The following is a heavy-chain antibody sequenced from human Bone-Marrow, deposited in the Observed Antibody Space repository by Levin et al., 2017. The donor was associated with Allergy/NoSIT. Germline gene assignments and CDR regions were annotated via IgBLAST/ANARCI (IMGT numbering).Heavy chain of an antibody. V-gene: IGHV4-39*01. CDR1: GDSISRTISSTNYY. J-gene: IGHJ4*02. Sequence: SETLSLTCTVSGDSISRTISSTNYYWGWIRQSPGKGLEWIANIHYSGTTYYNPPLKSRVSMSVDTSKNQFSLNLNSVTAADTAVYYCARLVGKAAPGRFDYWGQGTLVTVSS. CDR3: ARLVGKAAPGRFDY. CDR2: IHYSGTT. D-gene: IGHD4-23*01.